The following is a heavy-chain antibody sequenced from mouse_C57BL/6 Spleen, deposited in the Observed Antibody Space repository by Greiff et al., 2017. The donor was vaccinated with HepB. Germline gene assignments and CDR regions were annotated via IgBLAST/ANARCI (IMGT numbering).Heavy chain of an antibody. V-gene: IGHV5-17*01. J-gene: IGHJ4*01. CDR3: ARTGDYYGSSFYAMDY. CDR2: ISSGSSTI. D-gene: IGHD1-1*01. CDR1: GFTFSDYG. Sequence: EVQLVESGGGLVKPGGSLKLSCAASGFTFSDYGMHWVRQAPEKGLEWVAYISSGSSTIYYADTVKGRFTISRDNAKNTLFLQMTSLRSEDTAMYYRARTGDYYGSSFYAMDYWGQGTSVTVSS.